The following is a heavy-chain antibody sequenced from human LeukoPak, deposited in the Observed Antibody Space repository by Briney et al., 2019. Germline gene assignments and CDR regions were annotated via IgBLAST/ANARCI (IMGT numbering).Heavy chain of an antibody. CDR1: GFTFSSYA. Sequence: GGSLRLSCAASGFTFSSYAMSWVRQAPGKGLEWVSGISGSGVITYYADSVKGRFTISRDNSKNTLDLQMNSLRAEDTAVYYCAKVFYSDSSGWFDFWGQGTLVTVSS. D-gene: IGHD3-22*01. CDR3: AKVFYSDSSGWFDF. J-gene: IGHJ4*02. CDR2: ISGSGVIT. V-gene: IGHV3-23*01.